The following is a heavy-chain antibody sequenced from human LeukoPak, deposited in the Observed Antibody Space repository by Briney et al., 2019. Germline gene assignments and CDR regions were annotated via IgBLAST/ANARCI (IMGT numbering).Heavy chain of an antibody. Sequence: PGGSLRLSCAASGFTFSSYAMTWVRQAPGKWLEWVSAISGSGGSTYYADSVKGQFTISRDNSKNTLFLQMNSLRAEDTAVYYCAKCGDGYNSGYYYYYMDVWGKGTTVTVSS. J-gene: IGHJ6*03. CDR1: GFTFSSYA. CDR2: ISGSGGST. CDR3: AKCGDGYNSGYYYYYMDV. D-gene: IGHD5-24*01. V-gene: IGHV3-23*01.